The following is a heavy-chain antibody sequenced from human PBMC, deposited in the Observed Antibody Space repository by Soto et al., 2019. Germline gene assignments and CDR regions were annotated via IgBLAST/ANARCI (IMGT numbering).Heavy chain of an antibody. CDR3: ARDLGRWPQEYHYYFGMDV. CDR2: IYYSGST. CDR1: GVSISSYY. Sequence: SETLSLTCTVSGVSISSYYWSWIRQPPGKGLEWIGYIYYSGSTNYNPSLKSRVTISVDTSKNTLYLQMNSLRAEDTAVYYCARDLGRWPQEYHYYFGMDVWGQGTTVTVSS. V-gene: IGHV4-59*12. J-gene: IGHJ6*02.